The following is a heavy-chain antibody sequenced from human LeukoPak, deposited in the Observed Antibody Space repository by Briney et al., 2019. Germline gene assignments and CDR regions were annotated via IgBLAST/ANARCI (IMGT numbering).Heavy chain of an antibody. CDR3: ARRYCSGGSCPVRFDY. CDR1: GFTFSSYA. D-gene: IGHD2-15*01. Sequence: GGSLRLSCAASGFTFSSYAMHWVRQAPGKGLEWVANIKQDGSEKYYVDSVKGRFTISRDNAKNSLYLQMNSLRAEDTAVYYCARRYCSGGSCPVRFDYWGQGTLVTVSS. V-gene: IGHV3-7*01. CDR2: IKQDGSEK. J-gene: IGHJ4*02.